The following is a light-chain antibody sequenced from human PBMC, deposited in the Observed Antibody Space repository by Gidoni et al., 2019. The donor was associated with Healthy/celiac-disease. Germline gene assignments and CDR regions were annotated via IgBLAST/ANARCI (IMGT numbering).Light chain of an antibody. J-gene: IGLJ2*01. CDR3: SSYTSSSTLV. V-gene: IGLV2-14*01. CDR2: EVR. CDR1: SSDVGCYNY. Sequence: QSDLTQPASVSGSPGQSITVSCTGTSSDVGCYNYVPWYQQHPGNAPNLLIYEVRNRPSGVSNRCSGSTSGNTASLTISGLQAEDEADYYCSSYTSSSTLVFGGGTKLTVL.